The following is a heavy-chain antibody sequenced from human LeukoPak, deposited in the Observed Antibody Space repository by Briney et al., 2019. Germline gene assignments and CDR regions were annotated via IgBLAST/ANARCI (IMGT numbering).Heavy chain of an antibody. J-gene: IGHJ3*02. CDR2: ISSSSSYI. D-gene: IGHD2-21*01. CDR3: AKARSYCGGDCSLYAFDI. CDR1: GFTFSSYS. V-gene: IGHV3-21*01. Sequence: GGSLRLSCAASGFTFSSYSMNWVRQAPGKGLEWVSSISSSSSYIYYADSVKGRFTISRDNSKNTLYLQMNSLRAEDTAVYHCAKARSYCGGDCSLYAFDIWGQGTMVTVSS.